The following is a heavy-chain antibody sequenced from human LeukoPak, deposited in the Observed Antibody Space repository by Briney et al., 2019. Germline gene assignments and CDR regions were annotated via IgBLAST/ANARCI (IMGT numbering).Heavy chain of an antibody. CDR2: IRAYNGNT. D-gene: IGHD6-13*01. J-gene: IGHJ4*02. Sequence: GASLKLSCTASGYTFTSNGISWVRQAPGQGLEWMGWIRAYNGNTNYAQKVQGRVTMTTDTSTSTAYMKLRSLRSDDTAVYYCARDHGYSSSWGALPFDYWGQGTLVTVSS. CDR1: GYTFTSNG. CDR3: ARDHGYSSSWGALPFDY. V-gene: IGHV1-18*01.